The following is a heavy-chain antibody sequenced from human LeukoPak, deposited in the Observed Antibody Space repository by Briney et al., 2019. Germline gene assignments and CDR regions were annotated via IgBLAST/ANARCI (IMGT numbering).Heavy chain of an antibody. CDR1: GGSISSGCYY. J-gene: IGHJ5*02. D-gene: IGHD3-9*01. CDR3: ARGNGDYDILTGYYEGGYNWFDP. V-gene: IGHV4-31*03. CDR2: IYYSGST. Sequence: PSQTLSLTCTVSGGSISSGCYYWSWIRQHPGKGLEWIGYIYYSGSTYYNPSLKSRVTISVDTSKNQFSLKLSSVTAADTAVYYCARGNGDYDILTGYYEGGYNWFDPWGQGTLVTVSS.